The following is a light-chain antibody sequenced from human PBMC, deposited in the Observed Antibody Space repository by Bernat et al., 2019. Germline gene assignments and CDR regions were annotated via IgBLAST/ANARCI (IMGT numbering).Light chain of an antibody. CDR2: KVS. J-gene: IGKJ1*01. CDR3: LQGTHWPPT. CDR1: QSLVHSDGNSY. Sequence: DVVMTQSPLSLPVTLGQPASISCRSSQSLVHSDGNSYLNWFQQRPGQSPRRLIYKVSTRGSGVPDRFSGSGSGTDFTLKISKVEAEDVGVYYCLQGTHWPPTFGQATK. V-gene: IGKV2-30*02.